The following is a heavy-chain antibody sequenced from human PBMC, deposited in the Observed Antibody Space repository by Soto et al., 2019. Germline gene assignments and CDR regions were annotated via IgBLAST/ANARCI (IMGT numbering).Heavy chain of an antibody. D-gene: IGHD3-9*01. V-gene: IGHV1-18*01. Sequence: GASVKVSCKASGYTFTSYGISWVRQAPGQGLGWMGWISAYNGNTNYAQKLQGRVTMTTDTSTSTAYMELRSLRSDDTAVYYCARVGPVTYYDILTGYYNYYYCGMDVWGQGTTVTVSS. CDR3: ARVGPVTYYDILTGYYNYYYCGMDV. J-gene: IGHJ6*02. CDR1: GYTFTSYG. CDR2: ISAYNGNT.